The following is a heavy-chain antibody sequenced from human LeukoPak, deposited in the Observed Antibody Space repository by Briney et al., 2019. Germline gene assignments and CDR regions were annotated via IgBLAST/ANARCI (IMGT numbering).Heavy chain of an antibody. J-gene: IGHJ4*02. Sequence: SETLSLTCDVSGGSISSTSYYWGWIRQPPGKGLEWIGTIYYDGATQYSPSLKSRVTISVDTSKNQFSLKLSSVTAADTAVYYCASSEYSSSSPDYWGQGTLVTVSS. CDR2: IYYDGAT. D-gene: IGHD6-6*01. CDR3: ASSEYSSSSPDY. CDR1: GGSISSTSYY. V-gene: IGHV4-39*07.